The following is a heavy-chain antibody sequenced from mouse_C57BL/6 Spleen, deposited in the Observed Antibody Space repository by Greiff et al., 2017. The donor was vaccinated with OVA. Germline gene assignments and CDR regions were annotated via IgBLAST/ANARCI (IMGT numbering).Heavy chain of an antibody. D-gene: IGHD1-1*01. CDR1: GYTFTDYE. J-gene: IGHJ3*01. CDR3: TRCYGSPAWFAY. Sequence: QVQLQQSGAELVRPGASVTLSCKASGYTFTDYEMHWVKQTPVHGLEWIGAIDPETGGTAYNQKFKGKAILTADKSSSTAYMELRSLTSEDSAVYYCTRCYGSPAWFAYWGQGTLVTVSA. CDR2: IDPETGGT. V-gene: IGHV1-15*01.